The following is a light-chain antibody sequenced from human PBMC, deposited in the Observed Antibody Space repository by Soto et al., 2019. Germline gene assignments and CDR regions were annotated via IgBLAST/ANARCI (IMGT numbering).Light chain of an antibody. CDR2: GAS. V-gene: IGKV3-20*01. J-gene: IGKJ1*01. Sequence: EIVLTQSPAALSLSPGERVTLSCRASQSVRSNLAWYQQQPRQAPSLLIYGASTRATGLPARCSGSGAGTDFTLTISRLEPEDFAVYYCQQYGSSGTFGQGTKVDIK. CDR3: QQYGSSGT. CDR1: QSVRSN.